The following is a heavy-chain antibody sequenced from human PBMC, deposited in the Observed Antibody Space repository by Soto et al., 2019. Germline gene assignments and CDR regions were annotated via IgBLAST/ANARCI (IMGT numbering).Heavy chain of an antibody. Sequence: QVQLQQWGAGLLKPSETLSLTCAVYGGSFSGYYWSWIRQPPGKGLEWIGEINHSGSTNYNPSLKSRVTISVDTSKNQFSLKLSSVTAADTAVYYCARGPLFPLYYFDYWGQGTLVTVSS. J-gene: IGHJ4*02. CDR2: INHSGST. CDR3: ARGPLFPLYYFDY. D-gene: IGHD2-21*01. CDR1: GGSFSGYY. V-gene: IGHV4-34*01.